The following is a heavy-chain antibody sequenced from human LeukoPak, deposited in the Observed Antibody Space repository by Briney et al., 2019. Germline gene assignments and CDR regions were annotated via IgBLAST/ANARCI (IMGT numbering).Heavy chain of an antibody. Sequence: GGSLRLSCAASGFTVSSNYMSWVRQAPGKGLEWVSVIYSGGSTYYADSVKGRFTISRDNSKNTLYLQMNSLRAEDTAVYYCARALPDSSGYYYGLDYWGQGTLVTVSS. J-gene: IGHJ4*02. V-gene: IGHV3-53*01. CDR1: GFTVSSNY. D-gene: IGHD3-22*01. CDR3: ARALPDSSGYYYGLDY. CDR2: IYSGGST.